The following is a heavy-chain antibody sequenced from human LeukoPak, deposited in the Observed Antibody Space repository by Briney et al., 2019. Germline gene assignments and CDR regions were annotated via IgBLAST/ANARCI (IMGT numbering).Heavy chain of an antibody. CDR1: GASISSYY. V-gene: IGHV4-4*07. CDR3: ARYGGSGDTRGYFDY. J-gene: IGHJ4*02. Sequence: SETLSLTCTVSGASISSYYWSWIRQPAGKGLEWIRRIYGRGNTNYNPSLKSRVSMSADTSKNQFSLRLNSVTAADTAVYYCARYGGSGDTRGYFDYWGQGTLVTVSS. D-gene: IGHD2-21*02. CDR2: IYGRGNT.